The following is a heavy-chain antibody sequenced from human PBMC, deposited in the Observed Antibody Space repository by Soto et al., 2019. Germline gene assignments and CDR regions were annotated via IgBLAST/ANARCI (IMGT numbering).Heavy chain of an antibody. D-gene: IGHD2-8*02. V-gene: IGHV4-31*03. CDR1: GGSISSGGYY. J-gene: IGHJ6*02. Sequence: SETLSLTCTVSGGSISSGGYYWSWIRQHPGKGLEWIGYIYYSGSTYYNPSLKSRVTISVDTSKNQFSLKLSSVTAADTAVYYCAKLVGGRGDSAGMDVWGQGTTVTVSS. CDR3: AKLVGGRGDSAGMDV. CDR2: IYYSGST.